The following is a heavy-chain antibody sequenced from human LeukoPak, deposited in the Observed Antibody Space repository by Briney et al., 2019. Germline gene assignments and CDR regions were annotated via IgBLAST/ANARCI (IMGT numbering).Heavy chain of an antibody. CDR3: ARDFEAVAVLGIQSLWGSVEFDY. Sequence: GASVKVSCKASGYTFTSYDISWVRQAPGQGLEWMGWISSYNGNTNYAQKLQGRVTMTTDTSTSTAYMELRSLRSDDTAVYYCARDFEAVAVLGIQSLWGSVEFDYWGQGTLVTVSS. V-gene: IGHV1-18*01. D-gene: IGHD6-19*01. CDR1: GYTFTSYD. J-gene: IGHJ4*02. CDR2: ISSYNGNT.